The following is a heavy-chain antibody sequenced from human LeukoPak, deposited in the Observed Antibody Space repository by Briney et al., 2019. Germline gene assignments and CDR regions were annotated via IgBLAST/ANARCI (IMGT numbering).Heavy chain of an antibody. Sequence: GGSLRLSYAASGFTLSTYYMNWVRQAPGKGLEWVSIIYSGGTTYYADSVKGRFTISRDTSKNTLSLQMNSLRAEDTAVYFCARVGDHFHWNLDLWGRGTLVTVSS. CDR1: GFTLSTYY. V-gene: IGHV3-53*01. D-gene: IGHD5-24*01. CDR2: IYSGGTT. CDR3: ARVGDHFHWNLDL. J-gene: IGHJ2*01.